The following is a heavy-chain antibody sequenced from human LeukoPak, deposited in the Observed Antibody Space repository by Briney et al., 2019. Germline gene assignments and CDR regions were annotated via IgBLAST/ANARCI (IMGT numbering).Heavy chain of an antibody. J-gene: IGHJ6*03. CDR2: IIPIFGTA. V-gene: IGHV1-69*05. Sequence: ASVKVSCKASGGTFSRYAISWVRQAPGQGLEWMGGIIPIFGTANYAQKFQGRVTITTDESTSTAYMELSSLRSEDTAVYYCARDQLQLGYYYMDVWGKGTTVTVSS. D-gene: IGHD5-24*01. CDR3: ARDQLQLGYYYMDV. CDR1: GGTFSRYA.